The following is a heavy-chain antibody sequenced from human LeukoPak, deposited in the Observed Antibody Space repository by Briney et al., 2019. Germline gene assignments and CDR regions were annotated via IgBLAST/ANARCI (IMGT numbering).Heavy chain of an antibody. V-gene: IGHV3-43*02. CDR1: GFTFHNYA. CDR3: AKDIGSGWSFDY. Sequence: GGSLRLSCAASGFTFHNYAMHWVRQAPGKGLEWVSLIKGNGDTTYNADSVKGRFTISRDNSKNSPYLQINSLRTEDTALYYCAKDIGSGWSFDYWGQGTLVTVSS. D-gene: IGHD6-19*01. CDR2: IKGNGDTT. J-gene: IGHJ4*02.